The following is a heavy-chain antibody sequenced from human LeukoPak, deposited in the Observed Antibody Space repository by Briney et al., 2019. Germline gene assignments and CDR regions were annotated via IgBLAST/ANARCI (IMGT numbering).Heavy chain of an antibody. CDR2: LSKSGNT. V-gene: IGHV4-59*01. CDR1: GGSMSSYY. Sequence: SETLSLTCTVSGGSMSSYYWSWIRLPPGKGLEWIGYLSKSGNTNYSPSLKSRVTIFGDTSKNQFFLKLSSVTAADTAVYYCARARYVNSFYAFDIWGQGTLVTVSS. J-gene: IGHJ3*02. CDR3: ARARYVNSFYAFDI. D-gene: IGHD3-9*01.